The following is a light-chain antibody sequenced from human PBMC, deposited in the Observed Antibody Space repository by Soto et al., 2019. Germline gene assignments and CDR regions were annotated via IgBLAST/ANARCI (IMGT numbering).Light chain of an antibody. CDR3: QPRSNWPIT. Sequence: EVVLTQSPATLSLSPGERATLSCRASQSVSSYLAWYQQKPGQAPRLLLYDASNRATGIPARFSGSGSGTDFTLTISSLEPEDFAVYYCQPRSNWPITFGQGTRLEIK. J-gene: IGKJ5*01. CDR1: QSVSSY. CDR2: DAS. V-gene: IGKV3-11*01.